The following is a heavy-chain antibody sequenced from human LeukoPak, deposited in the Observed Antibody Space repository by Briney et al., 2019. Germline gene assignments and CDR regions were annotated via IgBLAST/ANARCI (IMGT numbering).Heavy chain of an antibody. V-gene: IGHV1-46*01. CDR1: GYTFTSYY. D-gene: IGHD6-19*01. CDR3: ARDPRIAVAGKYFDY. Sequence: ASVKVSCKASGYTFTSYYMHWVRQAPGQGLEWMGIINPSGGSTSYAQKFQGRATMTRDTSISTAYMELSRLRSDDTAVYYCARDPRIAVAGKYFDYWGQGTLVTVSS. J-gene: IGHJ4*02. CDR2: INPSGGST.